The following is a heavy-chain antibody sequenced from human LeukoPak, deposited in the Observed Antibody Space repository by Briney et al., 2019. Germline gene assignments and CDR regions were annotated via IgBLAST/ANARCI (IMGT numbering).Heavy chain of an antibody. J-gene: IGHJ5*02. CDR1: GYSFTSYW. CDR2: IYPGDSDT. D-gene: IGHD5-18*01. CDR3: ARHLRLWQNWFDP. Sequence: GESLRVSCKGSGYSFTSYWISWVRQMPGKGPEWMGIIYPGDSDTRYSPSFQDQVTISADKSISTAYLQWSSLKASDTAMYYCARHLRLWQNWFDPWGQGTLVTVSS. V-gene: IGHV5-51*01.